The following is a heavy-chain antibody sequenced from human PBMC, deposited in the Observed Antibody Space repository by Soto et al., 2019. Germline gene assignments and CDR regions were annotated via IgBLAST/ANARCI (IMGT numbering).Heavy chain of an antibody. CDR2: ISYDGSNK. V-gene: IGHV3-30-3*01. CDR3: ARDRDYDFWSGYWVY. CDR1: GFTFSSYA. Sequence: GGSLRLSCAASGFTFSSYAMHWVRQAPGKGLEWVAVISYDGSNKYYADSVKGRFTISRDNSKNTLYLQMNSLRAEDTAVYYCARDRDYDFWSGYWVYWGQGTLVTVSS. J-gene: IGHJ4*02. D-gene: IGHD3-3*01.